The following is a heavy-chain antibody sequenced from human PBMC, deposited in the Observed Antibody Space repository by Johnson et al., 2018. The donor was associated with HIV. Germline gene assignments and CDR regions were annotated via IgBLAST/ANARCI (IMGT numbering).Heavy chain of an antibody. CDR2: ISTNGGST. CDR1: GFTFSAYG. Sequence: VQLVESGGSMVRPGGSRRLSCAASGFTFSAYGMHWVRQAPGKGLDYVSGISTNGGSTYYANSVKGRFTISRDNAKNSLYLQMNSLRAEDTALYYCARWNWGSAAFDIWGQGTMVTVSS. D-gene: IGHD7-27*01. V-gene: IGHV3-64*01. J-gene: IGHJ3*02. CDR3: ARWNWGSAAFDI.